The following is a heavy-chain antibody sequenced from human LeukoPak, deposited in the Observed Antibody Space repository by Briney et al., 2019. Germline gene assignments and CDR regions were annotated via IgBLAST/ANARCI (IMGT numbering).Heavy chain of an antibody. J-gene: IGHJ4*02. CDR3: ARQNFWSGYVDY. CDR1: GGSFSGYY. V-gene: IGHV4-34*01. CDR2: INHSGST. Sequence: SETLSLTCAVYGGSFSGYYWSWIGKPPGKGLEWIGEINHSGSTNYNPSLKSRVTISVDTSKNQFSLKLSSVTAADTAVYYCARQNFWSGYVDYWGQGTLVTVSS. D-gene: IGHD3-3*01.